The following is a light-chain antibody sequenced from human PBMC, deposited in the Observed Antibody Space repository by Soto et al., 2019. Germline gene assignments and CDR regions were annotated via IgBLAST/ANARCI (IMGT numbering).Light chain of an antibody. CDR1: QTIRGDF. CDR3: QQYGTSPLT. V-gene: IGKV3-20*01. J-gene: IGKJ4*01. Sequence: EIVLTQSPGTLSLSPGERATLSCRASQTIRGDFLAWYQQRPCQSPRLLISAASNRAAGIPDRFSASGSGTDFTLTIRGLETEDFAVYYCQQYGTSPLTFGGGTKVDIK. CDR2: AAS.